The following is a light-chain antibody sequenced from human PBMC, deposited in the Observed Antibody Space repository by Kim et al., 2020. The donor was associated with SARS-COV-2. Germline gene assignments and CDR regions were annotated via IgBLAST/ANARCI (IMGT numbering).Light chain of an antibody. V-gene: IGLV2-14*01. CDR1: SSDVGGYNY. CDR2: EVS. J-gene: IGLJ1*01. CDR3: SSYASSSTTCV. Sequence: QSFTISCTGTSSDVGGYNYVSWHQQHPGKAPKLMIYEVSKRPSGVPDRFSGSKSGNTASLTISGLQAEDEADYYCSSYASSSTTCVFGGGTKVTVL.